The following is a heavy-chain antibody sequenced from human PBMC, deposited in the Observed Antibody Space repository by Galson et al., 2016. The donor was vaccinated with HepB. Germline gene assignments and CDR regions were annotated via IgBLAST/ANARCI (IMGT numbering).Heavy chain of an antibody. CDR1: GYTFTSYD. J-gene: IGHJ6*02. V-gene: IGHV1-3*01. D-gene: IGHD1-1*01. CDR2: ISATYGNP. CDR3: ARDLNDNLDV. Sequence: SVKVSCKASGYTFTSYDIHWVRQAPGQRLEWMGWISATYGNPKYSQEFQGRVTITRDTSANTAYMELSRLTPEDTAVYYCARDLNDNLDVWGQGTTVTVSS.